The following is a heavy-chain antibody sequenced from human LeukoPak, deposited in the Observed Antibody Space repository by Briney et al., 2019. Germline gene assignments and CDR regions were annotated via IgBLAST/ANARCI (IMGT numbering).Heavy chain of an antibody. V-gene: IGHV4-59*01. CDR3: ARVSPITVFGVDYYYYMDV. J-gene: IGHJ6*03. CDR2: IYYSGST. D-gene: IGHD3-3*01. Sequence: SETLSLTCTVSVGSISSYYWSWIRQPPGKGLEWIGYIYYSGSTNYNPSLKSRVTISVDTSKNQFSLKLSSVTAADTAVYYCARVSPITVFGVDYYYYMDVWGKGTTVTVSS. CDR1: VGSISSYY.